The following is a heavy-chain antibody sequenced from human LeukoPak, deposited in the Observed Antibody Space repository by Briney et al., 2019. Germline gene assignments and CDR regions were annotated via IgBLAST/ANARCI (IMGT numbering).Heavy chain of an antibody. V-gene: IGHV3-30*03. CDR1: GFPFSSYV. D-gene: IGHD3-10*01. CDR2: ISYDGSNK. Sequence: GGPLRLSCAASGFPFSSYVMHWVRQAPGKGLEWVAVISYDGSNKYYADSVKGRFTISRDNSKNTLYLQMNSLRPEDTAVYYCAILRRGYWGQGTLVTVSS. J-gene: IGHJ4*02. CDR3: AILRRGY.